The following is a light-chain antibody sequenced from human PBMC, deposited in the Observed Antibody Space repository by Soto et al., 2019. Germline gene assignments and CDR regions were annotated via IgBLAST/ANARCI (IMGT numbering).Light chain of an antibody. CDR1: SSDVGGYNY. V-gene: IGLV2-14*03. Sequence: SALTQPASVSGSPGQSVTISCTGTSSDVGGYNYVSWYQQHPGXXXXXXIYVXXXRXXXXXXXXXGXXXXXXXXXXXSGXQAEDEADYYCSSFTGSTSYVFGSGTKVTVL. J-gene: IGLJ1*01. CDR3: SSFTGSTSYV. CDR2: VXX.